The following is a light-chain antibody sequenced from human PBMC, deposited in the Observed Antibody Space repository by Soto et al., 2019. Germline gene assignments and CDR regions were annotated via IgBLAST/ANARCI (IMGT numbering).Light chain of an antibody. J-gene: IGLJ3*02. CDR3: SSYTSTRTRV. CDR1: SSDVGGYIY. Sequence: QSALTQPASVSGSPGQSITISCTGTSSDVGGYIYVSWYQHHPGKAPKLMIYEVSNRPSGVSNRFSGSKSGNTASLTISGLQAEDEADYYCSSYTSTRTRVFCGGTKLTVL. CDR2: EVS. V-gene: IGLV2-14*01.